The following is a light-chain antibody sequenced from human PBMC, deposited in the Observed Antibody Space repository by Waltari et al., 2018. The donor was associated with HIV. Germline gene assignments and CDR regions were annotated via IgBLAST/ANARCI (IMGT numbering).Light chain of an antibody. Sequence: EIALTQSPATLSLSPGERATLSCRASQSVSSDLAWYQQKPGQAPRLLIYDASNRATGIPARFSGSESGTDFTLTISSLEPEDFAVYYCQQRSNWPPSFGGGTKVEIK. CDR2: DAS. V-gene: IGKV3-11*01. CDR1: QSVSSD. J-gene: IGKJ4*01. CDR3: QQRSNWPPS.